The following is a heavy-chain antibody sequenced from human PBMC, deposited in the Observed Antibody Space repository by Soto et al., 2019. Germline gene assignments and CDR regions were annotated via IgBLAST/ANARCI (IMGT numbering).Heavy chain of an antibody. CDR1: GGSISSYY. Sequence: SETLSLTCTVSGGSISSYYWSWIRQPPGKGLEWIGYIYYSGSTNYNPSLKSRVTISVDTSKNQFSLKLSSVTAADTAVYYCARHGCSSTSCYAGYYYYYMDVWGKGTTVTVSS. CDR3: ARHGCSSTSCYAGYYYYYMDV. CDR2: IYYSGST. D-gene: IGHD2-2*01. V-gene: IGHV4-59*08. J-gene: IGHJ6*03.